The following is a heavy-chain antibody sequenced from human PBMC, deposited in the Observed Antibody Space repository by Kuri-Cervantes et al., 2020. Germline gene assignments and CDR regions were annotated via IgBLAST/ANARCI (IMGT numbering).Heavy chain of an antibody. V-gene: IGHV1-18*01. CDR1: GYTFTSYG. Sequence: SVKVCCKASGYTFTSYGISWVRQAPGQGLEWMGWISAYNGNTNYAQKLQGRVTMTTDTSTSTAYIGLRSLRSDDTAVYYCARYYYDSSGYQIDYWGQGTLVTVSS. J-gene: IGHJ4*02. CDR3: ARYYYDSSGYQIDY. CDR2: ISAYNGNT. D-gene: IGHD3-22*01.